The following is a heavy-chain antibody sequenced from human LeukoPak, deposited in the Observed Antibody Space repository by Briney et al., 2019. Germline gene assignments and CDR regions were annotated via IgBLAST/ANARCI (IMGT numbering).Heavy chain of an antibody. Sequence: GGSLRLSCAASGFTFSNFAMSWVRQAPGKGLECVSLISANGGATYYADSVKGRFTISRDNSKSTLYLQMNSLRADDTAVYYCAGGVVGTKYFDYWGQGTLVTVSS. J-gene: IGHJ4*02. D-gene: IGHD1-26*01. CDR3: AGGVVGTKYFDY. CDR2: ISANGGAT. CDR1: GFTFSNFA. V-gene: IGHV3-23*01.